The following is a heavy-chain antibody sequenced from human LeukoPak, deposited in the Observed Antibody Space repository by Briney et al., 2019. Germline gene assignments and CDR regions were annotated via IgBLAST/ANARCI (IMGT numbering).Heavy chain of an antibody. V-gene: IGHV3-30*03. CDR3: ARDYRRMTMVIVAKRAGFFDL. J-gene: IGHJ2*01. CDR1: GFTFSSYG. CDR2: ISYDGSNK. D-gene: IGHD3-22*01. Sequence: GGSLRLSCAASGFTFSSYGMHWVRQAPGKGLEWVAIISYDGSNKFYADSMKGRFTISRDNSKNTLYLQMNSLRAEDTAVYYCARDYRRMTMVIVAKRAGFFDLWGRGTLVTVSS.